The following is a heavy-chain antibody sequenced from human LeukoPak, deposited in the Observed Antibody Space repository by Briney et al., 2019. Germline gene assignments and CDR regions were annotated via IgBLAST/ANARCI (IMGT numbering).Heavy chain of an antibody. D-gene: IGHD5/OR15-5a*01. CDR1: GYSFTNYW. J-gene: IGHJ5*02. V-gene: IGHV5-51*01. CDR3: AGLVYDWHNWFDP. CDR2: IYPGDSDT. Sequence: GESLKISCKGSGYSFTNYWIGWVRQMPGKGLEWMGIIYPGDSDTKYSPSFQGQVTISADKSISTAYLQWSSLKASDTAMYYCAGLVYDWHNWFDPWGQGTLVTVSS.